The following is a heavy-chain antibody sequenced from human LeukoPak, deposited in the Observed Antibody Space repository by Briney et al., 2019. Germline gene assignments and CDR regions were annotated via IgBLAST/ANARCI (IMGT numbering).Heavy chain of an antibody. J-gene: IGHJ6*03. CDR3: ANGLYYMDV. Sequence: GGSLRLSCAASGFTFSSYAMSWVRQAPGKGLEWVSTISDSGGSTYYADSVKGRFTISRDNSKNTLYLQMNGLRAEDTAVYYCANGLYYMDVWGKGTTVTVSS. CDR2: ISDSGGST. CDR1: GFTFSSYA. V-gene: IGHV3-23*01.